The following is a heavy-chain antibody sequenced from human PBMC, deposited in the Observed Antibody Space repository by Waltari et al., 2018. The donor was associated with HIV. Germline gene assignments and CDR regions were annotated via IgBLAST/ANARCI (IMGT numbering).Heavy chain of an antibody. J-gene: IGHJ2*01. CDR1: RFTFSDSY. Sequence: QVRLVESGGGLVKPGGSLSLSCVASRFTFSDSYMNWIRQAPGKGLAWVSYLDNSNTYTNYADSVKGRFTVSRDNAKGSLYLQRNSLTAEDTALYYCARVRPTYYDDTTGYFDWYFDLWGRGTLVTVSS. V-gene: IGHV3-11*05. CDR2: LDNSNTYT. D-gene: IGHD3-22*01. CDR3: ARVRPTYYDDTTGYFDWYFDL.